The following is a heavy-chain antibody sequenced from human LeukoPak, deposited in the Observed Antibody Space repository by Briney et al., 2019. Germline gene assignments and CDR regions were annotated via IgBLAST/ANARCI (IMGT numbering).Heavy chain of an antibody. Sequence: GESLKISCKGSGYSLVNYWIGWVRQMPGKGLEWMGILYPGDSETRYSPSFQGQVTISVDKYISTAILQWSSLKASDTAIYYCARATGDDGYFDYWGQGTLVTVSS. CDR3: ARATGDDGYFDY. CDR2: LYPGDSET. V-gene: IGHV5-51*01. J-gene: IGHJ4*02. CDR1: GYSLVNYW.